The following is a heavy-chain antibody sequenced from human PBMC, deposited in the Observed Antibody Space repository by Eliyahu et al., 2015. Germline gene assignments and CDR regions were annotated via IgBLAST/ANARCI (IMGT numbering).Heavy chain of an antibody. V-gene: IGHV2-70*01. CDR1: GFSLSTSGMC. Sequence: QVTLRESGPALVKPTQTLTVTCTFSGFSLSTSGMCVSWIRQPPGKALEWLALIDWNDDKYYSTSLKTRLTISKDTSKNQVVLTMTNMDPVDTATYYCARMGIQPYYYYGMDVWGQGTTVTVSS. CDR3: ARMGIQPYYYYGMDV. J-gene: IGHJ6*02. D-gene: IGHD5-18*01. CDR2: IDWNDDK.